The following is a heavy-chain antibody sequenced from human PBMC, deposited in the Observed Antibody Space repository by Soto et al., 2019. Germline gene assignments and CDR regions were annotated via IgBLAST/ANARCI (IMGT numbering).Heavy chain of an antibody. CDR3: AKGTSFGY. V-gene: IGHV3-23*01. J-gene: IGHJ4*02. Sequence: EVQLLESGGGLVQPGGSLRLSCAASGFTFSNYAMSWVRQAPGKGLEWVSSISDGGSTTYYADSVKGRFTISRDNSKNTLFLQMNSLRAEDTAVYYCAKGTSFGYWGQGTLVTVSS. CDR1: GFTFSNYA. D-gene: IGHD2-2*01. CDR2: ISDGGSTT.